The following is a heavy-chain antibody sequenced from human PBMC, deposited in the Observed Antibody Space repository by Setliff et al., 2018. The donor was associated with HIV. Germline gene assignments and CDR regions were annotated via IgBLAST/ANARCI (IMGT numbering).Heavy chain of an antibody. CDR2: INTDGSST. V-gene: IGHV3-74*01. CDR1: GFSFSNYW. J-gene: IGHJ6*04. CDR3: VREGWSLLRYFDWLLSYMDV. D-gene: IGHD3-9*01. Sequence: RLSCAGSGFSFSNYWMHWVRQAPGKGLVWVSRINTDGSSTLYADSVKGRFTISRDNTKNTLYLQMNSLRAEDTAVYYCVREGWSLLRYFDWLLSYMDVWGKGITVTVSS.